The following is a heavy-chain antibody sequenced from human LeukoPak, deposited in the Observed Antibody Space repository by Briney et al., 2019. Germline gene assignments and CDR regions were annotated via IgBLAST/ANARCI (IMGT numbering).Heavy chain of an antibody. CDR3: ARGPGYSSGWYSDLDAFDI. CDR1: GFTFSSYG. J-gene: IGHJ3*02. CDR2: ISYDGSNK. V-gene: IGHV3-30*03. Sequence: PGRSLRLSCAASGFTFSSYGMHWVRQAPGKGLEWVAVISYDGSNKYYADSVKGRFTISRDNSKNTLYLQMNSLRAEDTAVYYCARGPGYSSGWYSDLDAFDIWGQGTMVTVSS. D-gene: IGHD6-19*01.